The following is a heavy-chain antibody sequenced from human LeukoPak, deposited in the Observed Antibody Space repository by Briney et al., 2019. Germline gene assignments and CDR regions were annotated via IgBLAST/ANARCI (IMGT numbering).Heavy chain of an antibody. Sequence: GGSLRLSCEASGFTFSGYWMHWARHAPGKGLVWVSRMSSDSTRSSHADSVKGRFTISRDNAKKMVYLQMNSLRVEDSAVYYCAAGPSSNGHQLPYWGQGTLVTVSS. CDR2: MSSDSTRS. CDR1: GFTFSGYW. V-gene: IGHV3-74*01. CDR3: AAGPSSNGHQLPY. J-gene: IGHJ4*02. D-gene: IGHD4-11*01.